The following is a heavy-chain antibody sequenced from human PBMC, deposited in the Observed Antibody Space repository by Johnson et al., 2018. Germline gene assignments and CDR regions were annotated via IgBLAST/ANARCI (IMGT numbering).Heavy chain of an antibody. CDR2: INSDGSRI. V-gene: IGHV3-74*01. Sequence: VQLQESGGGLVQPGGSLRLSCAASGFTFSTYWMHWVRQAPGKGLAWVSGINSDGSRIDYADSVKGRFTISRDNAKNTLYLQMNSLRTEETAVYYWASGRIVGYYYYYYIDVWGKGTTVTVSS. CDR3: ASGRIVGYYYYYYIDV. D-gene: IGHD2-15*01. CDR1: GFTFSTYW. J-gene: IGHJ6*03.